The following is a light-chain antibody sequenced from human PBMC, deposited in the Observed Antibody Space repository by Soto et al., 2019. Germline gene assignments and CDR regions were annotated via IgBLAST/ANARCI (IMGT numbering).Light chain of an antibody. CDR1: QSVSSSY. Sequence: EILMTQSPSTLSVSPGERATLSCRASQSVSSSYLAWYQQKPGQTPRLLIYGASSRATGIPDRFSGSGSGTDFTLTISRLEPEDFAVYYCQPYGSSPPWTFGQGTKVDI. J-gene: IGKJ1*01. V-gene: IGKV3-20*01. CDR3: QPYGSSPPWT. CDR2: GAS.